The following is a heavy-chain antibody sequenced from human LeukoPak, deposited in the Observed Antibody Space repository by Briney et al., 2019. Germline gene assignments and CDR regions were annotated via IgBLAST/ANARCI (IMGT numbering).Heavy chain of an antibody. V-gene: IGHV3-21*01. J-gene: IGHJ5*02. Sequence: GGSLRLSCEASGFTFTTYSMTWVRQAPGKGLEWVSIISSGSSAIFSADALKGRFTISRDDAKNLLYLDMNSLRAEDTAVYYCARDGGDYYYDSSGYTWGQGTLVTVSS. CDR1: GFTFTTYS. D-gene: IGHD3-22*01. CDR3: ARDGGDYYYDSSGYT. CDR2: ISSGSSAI.